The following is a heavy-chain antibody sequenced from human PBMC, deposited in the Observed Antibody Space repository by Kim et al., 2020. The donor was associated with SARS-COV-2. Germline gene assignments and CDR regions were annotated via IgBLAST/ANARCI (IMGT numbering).Heavy chain of an antibody. D-gene: IGHD6-6*01. J-gene: IGHJ4*02. CDR3: ARLRIAARPIDY. V-gene: IGHV4-39*01. Sequence: YYTPPLKSRVTISVDTSKNQFSLKLSSVTAADTAVYYCARLRIAARPIDYWGQGTLVTVSS.